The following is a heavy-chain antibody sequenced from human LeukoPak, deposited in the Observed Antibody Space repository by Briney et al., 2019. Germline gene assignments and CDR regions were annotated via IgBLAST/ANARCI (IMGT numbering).Heavy chain of an antibody. V-gene: IGHV3-13*05. J-gene: IGHJ4*02. CDR2: IGTAGDP. Sequence: GGSLRLSCAASGFTFSSYDMHWVRHATGKGLEWVSAIGTAGDPYYPGSGKGRFTISSETAKTSLYLQMNSLRAGDTAVYYCARVGPYCSGGSCYSVFDYWGQGTLVTVSS. CDR3: ARVGPYCSGGSCYSVFDY. CDR1: GFTFSSYD. D-gene: IGHD2-15*01.